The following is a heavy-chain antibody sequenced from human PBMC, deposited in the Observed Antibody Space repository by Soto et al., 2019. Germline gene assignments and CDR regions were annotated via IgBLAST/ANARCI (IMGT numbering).Heavy chain of an antibody. D-gene: IGHD2-21*01. Sequence: QVHLQQWGAGLLKPSETLSLTCGVYGGSLRGSYWSWIRQPPGKALEWLGKVTHSGSTTFNPSLKSRFSVSVDTSDHQLSLKLTSVTAADTAVYYCARGHIPVYGPVPDYFDSWGQGTLVNVSS. CDR3: ARGHIPVYGPVPDYFDS. CDR1: GGSLRGSY. J-gene: IGHJ4*02. CDR2: VTHSGST. V-gene: IGHV4-34*02.